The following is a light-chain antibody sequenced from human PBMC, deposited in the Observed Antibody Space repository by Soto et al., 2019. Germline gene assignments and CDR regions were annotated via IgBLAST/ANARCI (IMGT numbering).Light chain of an antibody. Sequence: QSVLTQPPSLSGTPGPRVTITCSGSNSNIGRYSVNWYQHFPGTAPKILIYSDDERPSGVPARFSGSKSGTSASLAISGLQPEDEAEYYCAAWDDNLNGPLFGGGTKVTVL. CDR2: SDD. V-gene: IGLV1-44*01. CDR1: NSNIGRYS. CDR3: AAWDDNLNGPL. J-gene: IGLJ3*02.